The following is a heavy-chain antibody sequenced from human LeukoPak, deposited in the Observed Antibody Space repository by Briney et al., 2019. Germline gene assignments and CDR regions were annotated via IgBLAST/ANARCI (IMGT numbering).Heavy chain of an antibody. CDR1: GFMFSSYW. V-gene: IGHV3-48*01. CDR2: ISSSSSTI. J-gene: IGHJ4*02. Sequence: GGSLRLSCAASGFMFSSYWMNWVRQAPGKGLEWVSYISSSSSTIYYADSVKGRFTISRDNAKNSLYLQMNSLRAEDTAVYYCARSGAGAFDYWGQGTLVTVSS. D-gene: IGHD6-19*01. CDR3: ARSGAGAFDY.